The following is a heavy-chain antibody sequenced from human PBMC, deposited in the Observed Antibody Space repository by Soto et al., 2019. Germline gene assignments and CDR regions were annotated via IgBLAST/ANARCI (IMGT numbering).Heavy chain of an antibody. J-gene: IGHJ5*02. V-gene: IGHV4-4*07. CDR1: GVSVRSYT. Sequence: SETLSLTCIVSGVSVRSYTWSWFRQPANKGLEWIGRVFSSVSATYNPSLKSRVSISMDTPENRISLKLSSVTAADTAVYYCARVSLADWFDPWGQGTLVTVSS. CDR3: ARVSLADWFDP. CDR2: VFSSVSA.